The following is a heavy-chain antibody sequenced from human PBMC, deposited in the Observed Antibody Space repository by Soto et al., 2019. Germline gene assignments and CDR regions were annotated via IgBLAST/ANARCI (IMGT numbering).Heavy chain of an antibody. CDR3: ARVGTYYDFWSDYRNWFAP. J-gene: IGHJ5*02. CDR1: GYTFTGYY. CDR2: INPNSGGT. D-gene: IGHD3-3*01. V-gene: IGHV1-2*04. Sequence: ASVKVSCKASGYTFTGYYMHWVRQAPGQGLEWMGWINPNSGGTNYAQKFQGWVTMTRDTSISTAYMELSRLRSDDTAVYYCARVGTYYDFWSDYRNWFAPWGQGTLVTVSS.